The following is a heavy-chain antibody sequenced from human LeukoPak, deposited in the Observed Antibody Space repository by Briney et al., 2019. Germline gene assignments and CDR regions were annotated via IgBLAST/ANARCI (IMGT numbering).Heavy chain of an antibody. D-gene: IGHD2-15*01. J-gene: IGHJ4*02. CDR1: GGSISSYY. Sequence: SETLSLICTVSGGSISSYYWSWIWQPPGKGLEWIGYIYYSGSTNYNPSLKSRVTISVDTSKNQFSLKLSSVTAADTAVYYCARGSRLLRQLFDYWGQGTLVTVSS. CDR2: IYYSGST. CDR3: ARGSRLLRQLFDY. V-gene: IGHV4-59*01.